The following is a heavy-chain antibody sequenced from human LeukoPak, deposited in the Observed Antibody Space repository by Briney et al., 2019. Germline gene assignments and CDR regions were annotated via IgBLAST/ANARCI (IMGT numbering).Heavy chain of an antibody. D-gene: IGHD3-16*01. CDR2: LSGSGNST. Sequence: PGGSLRLSCAASGFTFDDYGMSWVRQAPGKGLEWVSSLSGSGNSTYYADSVKGRFTMSRDNSKNTLYLQMNSLRAEDTAAYYCGKDRVPHIMNSNKWYVNSGETDYWGQGTLVTVSS. J-gene: IGHJ4*02. CDR3: GKDRVPHIMNSNKWYVNSGETDY. V-gene: IGHV3-23*01. CDR1: GFTFDDYG.